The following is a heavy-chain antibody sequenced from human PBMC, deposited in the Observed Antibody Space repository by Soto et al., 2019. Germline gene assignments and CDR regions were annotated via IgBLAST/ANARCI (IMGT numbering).Heavy chain of an antibody. J-gene: IGHJ3*02. CDR2: LIPIFGTA. Sequence: SVKVSCKGAAGTFSSYGFSWVRQAPGQGLEWMGLLIPIFGTANYAQKFQGRVTITADESTRTAYMELSSLRSEDTAVYYCARGLEDYYGSGSYSLGGPKFYAFDIWGQVTRVTVS. CDR3: ARGLEDYYGSGSYSLGGPKFYAFDI. D-gene: IGHD3-10*01. V-gene: IGHV1-69*13. CDR1: AGTFSSYG.